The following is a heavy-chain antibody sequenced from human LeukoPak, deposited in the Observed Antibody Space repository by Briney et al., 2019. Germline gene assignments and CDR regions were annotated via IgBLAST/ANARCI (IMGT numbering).Heavy chain of an antibody. J-gene: IGHJ3*02. V-gene: IGHV1-46*01. D-gene: IGHD2-21*02. CDR1: GYTFTSYY. CDR2: INPSGGST. Sequence: ASVKVSCKASGYTFTSYYMHWVRQAPEQGLEWMGIINPSGGSTSYAQKFQGRVTMTRDMSTSTVYMELSSLRSEDTAVYYCARDRGYCGGDCYSEGNDAFDIWGQGTMVTVSS. CDR3: ARDRGYCGGDCYSEGNDAFDI.